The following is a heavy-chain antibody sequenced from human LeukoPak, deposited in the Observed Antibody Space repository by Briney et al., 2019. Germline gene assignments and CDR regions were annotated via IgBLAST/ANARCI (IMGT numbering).Heavy chain of an antibody. CDR1: GYTLTELS. Sequence: GASVKVSCKVSGYTLTELSMHWVRQAPGKGLEWMGGFDPEDGETIYAQKFQGRVTMTEDTSTDTAYMELSSLRSEDTAVYYCATLRWFGELFGWFDPWGQGTLVTVSS. V-gene: IGHV1-24*01. J-gene: IGHJ5*02. CDR2: FDPEDGET. D-gene: IGHD3-10*01. CDR3: ATLRWFGELFGWFDP.